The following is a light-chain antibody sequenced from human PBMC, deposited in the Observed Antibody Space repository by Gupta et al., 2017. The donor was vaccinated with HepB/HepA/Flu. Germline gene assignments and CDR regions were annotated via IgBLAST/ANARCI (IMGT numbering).Light chain of an antibody. V-gene: IGLV1-36*01. J-gene: IGLJ3*02. CDR3: GAWDDSLRGGV. CDR1: TSNIVNNA. CDR2: DNH. Sequence: QSVLTQLPSLSQAPRQTVTISCSGRTSNIVNNAVSWYQQLPGKAPKLLIYDNHLLPSGVSSRFSGSKSGTSASLDISGLQSGDEADYYCGAWDDSLRGGVFGGGTKLTVL.